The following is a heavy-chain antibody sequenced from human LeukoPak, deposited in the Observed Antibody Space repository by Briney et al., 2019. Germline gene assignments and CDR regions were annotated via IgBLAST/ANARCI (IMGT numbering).Heavy chain of an antibody. CDR1: GYTFTGYY. J-gene: IGHJ6*03. V-gene: IGHV1-2*02. CDR2: VNPNSGGT. D-gene: IGHD1-1*01. Sequence: ASVKVSCKASGYTFTGYYVHWVRQAPGQGLEWMGWVNPNSGGTTFAQKFQGRVTLSRDTSISTVYMELSSLTSDDTAVYFCARGHWIGQDYSFMDVWGKGTTVTVSS. CDR3: ARGHWIGQDYSFMDV.